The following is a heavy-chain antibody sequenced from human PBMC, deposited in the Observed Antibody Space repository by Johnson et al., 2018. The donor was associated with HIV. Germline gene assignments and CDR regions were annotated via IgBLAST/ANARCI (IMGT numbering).Heavy chain of an antibody. CDR3: ARDGRQQLMDYVAYADRVWAVGATTAFDI. J-gene: IGHJ3*02. V-gene: IGHV3-11*04. Sequence: QVQLVESGGGLVKPGGSLRLSCAASGFTFRDYYMSWIRQAPGKGLEWVSYISTSGTTIYYADSVKGRFSISRDNTKNSLYLQINSLRVEDTAVYYVARDGRQQLMDYVAYADRVWAVGATTAFDIWGQGTLVTVSS. CDR2: ISTSGTTI. CDR1: GFTFRDYY. D-gene: IGHD4-17*01.